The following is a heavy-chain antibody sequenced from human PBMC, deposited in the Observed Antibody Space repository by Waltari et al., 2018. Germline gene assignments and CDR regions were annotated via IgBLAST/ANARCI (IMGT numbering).Heavy chain of an antibody. CDR3: ARDRGRGLYLDS. CDR1: GDSMSGNYW. V-gene: IGHV4-4*02. CDR2: VHRSGRT. D-gene: IGHD2-15*01. J-gene: IGHJ4*02. Sequence: QVQLQESGPGLVKPSGTLSLTCGVSGDSMSGNYWWSWVRQPPGKGLDGIGQVHRSGRTNYNPPLESRVTVSIDTFNSQFSLEVTSATAADTALYFCARDRGRGLYLDSWGRGILVTVSP.